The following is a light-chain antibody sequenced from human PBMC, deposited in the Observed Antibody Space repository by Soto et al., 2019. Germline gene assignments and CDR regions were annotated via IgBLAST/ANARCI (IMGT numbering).Light chain of an antibody. J-gene: IGKJ4*01. CDR3: QQYNNWPLT. V-gene: IGKV3-15*01. CDR1: QSGSSN. Sequence: EIVMTQSPATLSVSPGERATLSCRASQSGSSNLAWYQQKPGQAPRLLIYGASTRATGIPDRFSGSGSGTEFTLTISSLESEDFAVYYCQQYNNWPLTFGGGTKVEIK. CDR2: GAS.